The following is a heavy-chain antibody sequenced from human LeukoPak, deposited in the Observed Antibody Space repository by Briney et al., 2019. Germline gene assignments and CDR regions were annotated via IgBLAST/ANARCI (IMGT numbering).Heavy chain of an antibody. D-gene: IGHD6-13*01. J-gene: IGHJ4*02. CDR3: ARHFSATAAPLPFDY. Sequence: PSETLSLTCTVSSGSISNYYWSWIRQPAGKGLEWIGRIYSSGNTNYNPSFKSRVTMSVDTSKNQFSLKLSSVTAADTAVYYCARHFSATAAPLPFDYWGQGTLVTVSS. V-gene: IGHV4-4*07. CDR1: SGSISNYY. CDR2: IYSSGNT.